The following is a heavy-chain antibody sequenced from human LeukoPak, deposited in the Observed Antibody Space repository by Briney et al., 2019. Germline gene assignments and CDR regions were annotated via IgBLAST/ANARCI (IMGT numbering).Heavy chain of an antibody. CDR1: GFTFSSYS. D-gene: IGHD6-19*01. CDR2: ISSSSSYI. J-gene: IGHJ4*02. V-gene: IGHV3-21*01. CDR3: ARDGYSSGWTDY. Sequence: GGSLRLSCAASGFTFSSYSMNWVRQAPAKGLEWVSSISSSSSYIYYADSVKGRFTISRDNAKNSLYLQMNSLRAEDTAVYYCARDGYSSGWTDYWGQGTLVTVSS.